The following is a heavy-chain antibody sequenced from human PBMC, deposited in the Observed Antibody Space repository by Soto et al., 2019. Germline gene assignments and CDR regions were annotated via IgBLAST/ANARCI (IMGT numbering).Heavy chain of an antibody. V-gene: IGHV4-39*01. CDR3: SRLSNGTPVDY. CDR1: GDYISNRNYH. Sequence: SDTLYLTCSVSGDYISNRNYHWGWTRQPPGKGLEWIGSIYYSGNTYYNPSLKSRVTISADTSKNQFSLKVDSVTATDTAIYYCSRLSNGTPVDYWGEGTLVTVSS. J-gene: IGHJ4*02. CDR2: IYYSGNT. D-gene: IGHD2-8*01.